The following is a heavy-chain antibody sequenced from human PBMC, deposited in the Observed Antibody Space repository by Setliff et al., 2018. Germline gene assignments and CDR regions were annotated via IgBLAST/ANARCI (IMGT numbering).Heavy chain of an antibody. CDR2: IYGTGST. J-gene: IGHJ4*02. CDR3: ARAGYYGSGTYTL. D-gene: IGHD3-10*01. CDR1: GGSIRSGTYY. Sequence: PSETLSLTCNVSGGSIRSGTYYWSWIRQPAERGPEWIGHIYGTGSTSYNPSLKSRVTISVDTSKNQFSLKLSSVTAADTAVYYCARAGYYGSGTYTLWGQGTLVTVSS. V-gene: IGHV4-61*09.